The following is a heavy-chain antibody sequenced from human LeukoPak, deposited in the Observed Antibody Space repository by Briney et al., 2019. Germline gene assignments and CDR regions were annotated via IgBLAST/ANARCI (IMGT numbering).Heavy chain of an antibody. J-gene: IGHJ4*02. V-gene: IGHV3-11*01. Sequence: GGSLRLSCAASGFPFSDYYMSWIRQAPGKGLEWVSYISGGSHIYYADSVKGRFTISRDNAKNSLFLQMNSLRAEDTALYYCARDRGECTNGVCYYHDFDYWGQRTLVTVSS. CDR3: ARDRGECTNGVCYYHDFDY. CDR1: GFPFSDYY. CDR2: ISGGSHI. D-gene: IGHD2-8*01.